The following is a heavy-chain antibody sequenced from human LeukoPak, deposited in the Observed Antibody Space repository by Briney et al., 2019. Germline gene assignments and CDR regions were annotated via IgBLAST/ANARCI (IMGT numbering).Heavy chain of an antibody. D-gene: IGHD2-2*02. CDR3: ARGLYTHLDY. V-gene: IGHV4-61*02. CDR2: IYTSGST. Sequence: SETPSLTCTVSGGSISSGGYYWSWIRQPAGKGLEWIGRIYTSGSTNYNPSLKSRVTISVDTSKNQFSLKLSSVTAADTAVYYCARGLYTHLDYWGQGTLVTVSS. CDR1: GGSISSGGYY. J-gene: IGHJ4*02.